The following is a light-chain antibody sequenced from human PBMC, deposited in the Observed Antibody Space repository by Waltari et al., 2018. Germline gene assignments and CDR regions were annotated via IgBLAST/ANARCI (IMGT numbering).Light chain of an antibody. CDR1: SRDGGGYDY. V-gene: IGLV2-14*01. CDR2: DVS. J-gene: IGLJ3*02. Sequence: QSALTQPASVSGPPGQSSTISCTGTSRDGGGYDYGSWYQQYPGKAPNLVIYDVSKRPSGVSNRFSGSKSGNTASLTISGLQAEDEADYYCSSYTSSSTLLFGGGTKLTVL. CDR3: SSYTSSSTLL.